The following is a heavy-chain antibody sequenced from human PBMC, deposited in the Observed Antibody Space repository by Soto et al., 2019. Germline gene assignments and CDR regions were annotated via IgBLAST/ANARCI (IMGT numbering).Heavy chain of an antibody. CDR3: ARDRGGGALDY. D-gene: IGHD3-10*01. Sequence: EVQLVESGGGLVKPGVSLRLSCTASGFTFSRSAMNWVRQAPGKGLEWVSSVSSDSAYIYYADSVKGRFTISRDNAENSLYLQMNNLRAEVTAVYYCARDRGGGALDYWGQGTLVTVSS. CDR1: GFTFSRSA. CDR2: VSSDSAYI. V-gene: IGHV3-21*01. J-gene: IGHJ4*02.